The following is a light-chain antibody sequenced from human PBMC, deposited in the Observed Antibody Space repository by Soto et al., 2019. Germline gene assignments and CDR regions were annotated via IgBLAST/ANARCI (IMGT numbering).Light chain of an antibody. Sequence: DIQMTQSPSSVSASVGDRFTITCPASQGISSWLAWYQQKPGKAPKLLIYDASSLESGVPSRFSGSGSGTEFTLTISSLQPDDFATYYCQQYNSYPRTFGQGTKVDI. CDR3: QQYNSYPRT. CDR2: DAS. CDR1: QGISSW. J-gene: IGKJ1*01. V-gene: IGKV1-5*01.